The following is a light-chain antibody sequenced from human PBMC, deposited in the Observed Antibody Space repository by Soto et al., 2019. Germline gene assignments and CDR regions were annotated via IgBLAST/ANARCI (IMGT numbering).Light chain of an antibody. CDR2: GVN. Sequence: QAVVTQPPSASGSPGQSVTISCTGTSSDIGGYNFVSWYQQHPGKAPKLMIDGVNKRPSGVPDRFSGSKSGNTASLTVSGLQAEDEADYYCSSYADTNNLVFGGGTKVTVL. CDR1: SSDIGGYNF. J-gene: IGLJ2*01. V-gene: IGLV2-8*01. CDR3: SSYADTNNLV.